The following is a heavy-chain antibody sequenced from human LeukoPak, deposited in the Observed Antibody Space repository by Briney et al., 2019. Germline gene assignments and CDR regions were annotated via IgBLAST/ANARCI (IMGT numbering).Heavy chain of an antibody. CDR3: ARQEITIFGVLIPHYFDY. Sequence: PSETLSLTCDDSGYSISSGYYWGWIRQPPGKGLEWIGNIYHSGNTYYNASLKSRVTISVDTSKNQFSLKLSSVTAADTAVYYCARQEITIFGVLIPHYFDYWGQGTLVTVSS. J-gene: IGHJ4*02. CDR2: IYHSGNT. D-gene: IGHD3-3*01. CDR1: GYSISSGYY. V-gene: IGHV4-38-2*01.